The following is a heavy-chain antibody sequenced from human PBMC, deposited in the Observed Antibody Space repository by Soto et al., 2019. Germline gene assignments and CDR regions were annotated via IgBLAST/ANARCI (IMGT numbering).Heavy chain of an antibody. J-gene: IGHJ6*03. CDR2: ISNSGGTT. Sequence: EVQMLESGGGLVQPGGSLRLSCAASGFTFSSSAMNWVRQAPGKGLEWVSSISNSGGTTSYADSVKGRFTISRDNSKNTLYLQMNSLRAEDTAVYYCAKGSRGAYYYCMGVGGKGATVTVSS. V-gene: IGHV3-23*01. CDR3: AKGSRGAYYYCMGV. CDR1: GFTFSSSA.